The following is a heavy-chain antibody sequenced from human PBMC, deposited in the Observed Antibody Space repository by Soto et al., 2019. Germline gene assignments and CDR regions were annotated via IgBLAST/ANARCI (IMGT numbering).Heavy chain of an antibody. J-gene: IGHJ4*02. CDR2: IVVGGGNT. CDR3: SYDYGAL. V-gene: IGHV1-58*01. Sequence: EASVKVSCKASGFTFTSSAVQWVRQARGQRLEWIGWIVVGGGNTNYAQKFQERVTTTRDMSTSTAYMELSSLRSEDTAVYYCSYDYGALWGQGTLVTVYS. D-gene: IGHD4-17*01. CDR1: GFTFTSSA.